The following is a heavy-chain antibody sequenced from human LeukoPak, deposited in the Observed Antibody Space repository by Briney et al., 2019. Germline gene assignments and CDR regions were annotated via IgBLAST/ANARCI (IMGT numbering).Heavy chain of an antibody. D-gene: IGHD6-19*01. J-gene: IGHJ1*01. Sequence: SETLSLTCAVYAGSFSGYYWSWIRQPPGKGLECNGEINHSGSTDYNPSLKSRVTISVDTSKNQFSQKLSSVTAADTAVYYCARQGIAVAGRNFQHWGQGTLVTVSS. CDR2: INHSGST. CDR3: ARQGIAVAGRNFQH. V-gene: IGHV4-34*01. CDR1: AGSFSGYY.